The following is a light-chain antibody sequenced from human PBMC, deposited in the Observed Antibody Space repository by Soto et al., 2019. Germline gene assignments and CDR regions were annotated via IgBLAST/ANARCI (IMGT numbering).Light chain of an antibody. J-gene: IGKJ4*01. CDR2: WGS. CDR3: QQSIQTPLT. Sequence: IVMTQSPLSLPVTLGEPASISCRSSQNLLHSNGYNYLGWYLQKPGQSPQLLIFWGSNRASGVPYRFSGSGSGTDFTLKISRVQAEDVGVYYCQQSIQTPLTFGGGTKVESK. V-gene: IGKV2-28*01. CDR1: QNLLHSNGYNY.